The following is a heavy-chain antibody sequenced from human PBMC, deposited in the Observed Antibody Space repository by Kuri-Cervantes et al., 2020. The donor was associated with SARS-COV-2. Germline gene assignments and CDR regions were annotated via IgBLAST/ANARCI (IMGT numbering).Heavy chain of an antibody. Sequence: GGSLRLSCAASGFTFSSYAMSWVRQAPGKGLEWVSAISGSGGSTYYADSVKGRFTISRDNSKNTLCLQMNSLRAEDTAVYYCAKDPYYYDSSGYYYVDWFDPWGQGTLVTVSS. CDR2: ISGSGGST. CDR1: GFTFSSYA. CDR3: AKDPYYYDSSGYYYVDWFDP. V-gene: IGHV3-23*01. D-gene: IGHD3-22*01. J-gene: IGHJ5*02.